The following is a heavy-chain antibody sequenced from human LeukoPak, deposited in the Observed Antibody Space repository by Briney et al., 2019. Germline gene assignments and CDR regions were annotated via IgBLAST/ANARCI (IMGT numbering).Heavy chain of an antibody. CDR1: GYTFTDYY. CDR3: ARGGGTAVGYQFYYMDV. CDR2: INTKTSGI. J-gene: IGHJ6*03. V-gene: IGHV1-2*06. D-gene: IGHD6-19*01. Sequence: ASVKVSCKASGYTFTDYYIHWVRQAPGQGLEWMGRINTKTSGIKYAQKFHGGVTMTRDTSITTAHMDLSRLKYDDTAVYYCARGGGTAVGYQFYYMDVWGKGTTVTVSS.